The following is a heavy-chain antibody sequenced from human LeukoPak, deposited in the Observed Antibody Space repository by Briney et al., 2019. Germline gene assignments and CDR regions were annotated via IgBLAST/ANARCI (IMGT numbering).Heavy chain of an antibody. CDR3: ARLRGYSYGYYYYYYMDV. Sequence: PSETLSLTCTVSGGSISSYYWSWIRQPPGKGLEWIGEINHSGSTNYNPSLKSRGTISVDTSKNQFSLKLSSVTAADTAVYYCARLRGYSYGYYYYYYMDVWGKGTTVTISS. J-gene: IGHJ6*03. CDR2: INHSGST. D-gene: IGHD5-18*01. CDR1: GGSISSYY. V-gene: IGHV4-34*01.